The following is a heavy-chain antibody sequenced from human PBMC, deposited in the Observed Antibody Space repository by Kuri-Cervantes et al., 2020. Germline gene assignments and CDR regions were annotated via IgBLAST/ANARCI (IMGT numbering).Heavy chain of an antibody. CDR2: INHSGST. D-gene: IGHD7-27*01. V-gene: IGHV4-34*01. Sequence: SETLSLTCAVYGGSFSAYYWSWIRQPPGKGLDWIGEINHSGSTNYNPSLKSRVTISVDTSKNHFSLKLSSVTAADTAVYYCAGGYLGIGWFDPWGQGTLVTVSS. CDR3: AGGYLGIGWFDP. J-gene: IGHJ5*02. CDR1: GGSFSAYY.